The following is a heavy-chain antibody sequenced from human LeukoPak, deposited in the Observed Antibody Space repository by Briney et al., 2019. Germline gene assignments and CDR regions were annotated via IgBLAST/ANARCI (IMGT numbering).Heavy chain of an antibody. D-gene: IGHD1-26*01. CDR3: VKDIFRGTYSGFDY. CDR1: GFTFDDYA. V-gene: IGHV3-9*01. CDR2: ISWNSRSI. J-gene: IGHJ4*02. Sequence: GGSLSLSCTASGFTFDDYAMHWVRQVPGKGLDWVSSISWNSRSIDYADSVKGRFIVSRDNAQNSVSLQMNSLRPEDTAFYYCVKDIFRGTYSGFDYWGQGTLVTVSS.